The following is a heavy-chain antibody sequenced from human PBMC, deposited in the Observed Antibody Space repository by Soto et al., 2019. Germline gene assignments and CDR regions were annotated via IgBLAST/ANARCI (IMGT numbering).Heavy chain of an antibody. D-gene: IGHD3-3*01. CDR2: IYYSGST. CDR3: ARDRRITIFGSSYYYYGIDV. J-gene: IGHJ6*02. Sequence: ASETLSLTCTVSGGSISSYYWSWIRQPPGKGLEWIGYIYYSGSTNYNPSLKSRVTISVDTSKNQFSLKLSSVTAADTAVYYCARDRRITIFGSSYYYYGIDVWGQGTTVTVYS. CDR1: GGSISSYY. V-gene: IGHV4-59*01.